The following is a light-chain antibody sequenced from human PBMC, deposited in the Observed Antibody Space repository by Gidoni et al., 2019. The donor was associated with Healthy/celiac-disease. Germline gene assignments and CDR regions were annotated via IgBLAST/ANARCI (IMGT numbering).Light chain of an antibody. CDR3: QQSYSTPF. CDR1: QSISNF. Sequence: IQMTQSPSSLSASVGDRVTITCRASQSISNFLNWYQQKPGKAPKLLIYAASSLQSGVPSRFSGSGSGTDFTLTISSLQPEDFATYYCQQSYSTPFFGQGTKLEIK. J-gene: IGKJ2*01. CDR2: AAS. V-gene: IGKV1-39*01.